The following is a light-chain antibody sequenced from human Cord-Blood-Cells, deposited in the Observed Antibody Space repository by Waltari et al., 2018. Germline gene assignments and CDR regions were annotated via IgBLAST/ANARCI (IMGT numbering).Light chain of an antibody. V-gene: IGKV1-39*01. CDR2: AAS. CDR3: QQSYSTPLT. Sequence: DMQMPQSPSSLSASVGESFTITCRASQSISSYLNRYQQKPGKAPNLLIYAASSLQSGVPSRFSGSGSGTEFTLTISSLQPEDFATYYCQQSYSTPLTFGGGTKVEIK. J-gene: IGKJ4*01. CDR1: QSISSY.